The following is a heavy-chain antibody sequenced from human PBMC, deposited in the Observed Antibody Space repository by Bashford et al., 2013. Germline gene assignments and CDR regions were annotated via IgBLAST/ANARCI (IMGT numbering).Heavy chain of an antibody. D-gene: IGHD4-17*01. Sequence: GESLKISCKGSGYSFTSYWISWVRQMPGKGLEWMGRIDPSDSYTNYSPSFQGHVTISADKSISTAYLQWSSLKASDTAMYYCARRGGDYAAFDPWGQGTLVTVSS. CDR3: ARRGGDYAAFDP. CDR1: GYSFTSYW. V-gene: IGHV5-10-1*01. CDR2: IDPSDSYT. J-gene: IGHJ5*02.